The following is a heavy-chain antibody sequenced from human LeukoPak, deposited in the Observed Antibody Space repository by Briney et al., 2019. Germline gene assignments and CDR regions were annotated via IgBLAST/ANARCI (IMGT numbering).Heavy chain of an antibody. D-gene: IGHD3-10*01. CDR1: GFTFDDYA. CDR3: AKSIHPYYFGSGTIPDY. CDR2: ISWNSGSI. V-gene: IGHV3-9*01. J-gene: IGHJ4*02. Sequence: GGSLRLSCAASGFTFDDYAMHWVRQAPGKGLEWVSGISWNSGSIGYADSVKGRFTISRDNAKNSLYLQMNSLRAEDTALYYCAKSIHPYYFGSGTIPDYWGQGTLVTVSS.